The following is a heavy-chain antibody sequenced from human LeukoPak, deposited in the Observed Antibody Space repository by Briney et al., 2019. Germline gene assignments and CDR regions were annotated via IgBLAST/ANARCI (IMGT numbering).Heavy chain of an antibody. Sequence: PGGSLRLSCAASGFTFSSYSMNWVRQAPGKGLEWVSSISSSSSYIYYADSVKGRFTISRDNAKNSLYLQMNSLRAEDTAVYYCARSSGYSYGDFDYWGQGTLVTVSS. V-gene: IGHV3-21*01. J-gene: IGHJ4*02. CDR3: ARSSGYSYGDFDY. CDR2: ISSSSSYI. CDR1: GFTFSSYS. D-gene: IGHD5-18*01.